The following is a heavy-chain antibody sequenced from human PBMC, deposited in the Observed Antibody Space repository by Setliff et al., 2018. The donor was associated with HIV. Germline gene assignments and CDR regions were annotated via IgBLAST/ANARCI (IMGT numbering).Heavy chain of an antibody. CDR3: ARHRDPPGSRWIFYYYYMDL. D-gene: IGHD6-13*01. J-gene: IGHJ6*03. CDR1: GTSITNSNSY. Sequence: PSETLSLTCNVYGTSITNSNSYWGWLRQPPGKRLEWLGSIFDSGSTSYSPSLSGRLTISVDTSKNQVSLRLSSVTAADTGVSYCARHRDPPGSRWIFYYYYMDLWGGGTAVTVSS. V-gene: IGHV4-39*01. CDR2: IFDSGST.